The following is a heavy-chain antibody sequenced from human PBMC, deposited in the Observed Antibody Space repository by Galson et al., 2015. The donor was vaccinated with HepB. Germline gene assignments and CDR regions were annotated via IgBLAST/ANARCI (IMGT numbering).Heavy chain of an antibody. V-gene: IGHV1-18*01. Sequence: SVKVSCKASGYPFNDYNINWVRQAPGRGLQWMGRVSPDNGNTDSAQNLRGRLTLTTDTSTNTAYMDLRTLTSDDTAVYYCASEGPRGGYNGFWGPGTLVSVSS. J-gene: IGHJ4*02. CDR3: ASEGPRGGYNGF. CDR2: VSPDNGNT. D-gene: IGHD5-24*01. CDR1: GYPFNDYN.